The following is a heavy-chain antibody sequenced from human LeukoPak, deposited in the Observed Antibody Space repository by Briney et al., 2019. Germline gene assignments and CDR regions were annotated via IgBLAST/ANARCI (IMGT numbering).Heavy chain of an antibody. Sequence: SETLSLTCTVSGGSISSYYWSWIRQPPGKGLEWIGEINHSGSTNYNPSLKSRVTISVDTSKNQFSLKLSSVTAADTAVYYCAGRGGGYCSSTSCPYPFDYWGQGTLVTVSS. D-gene: IGHD2-2*01. CDR1: GGSISSYY. V-gene: IGHV4-34*01. CDR2: INHSGST. J-gene: IGHJ4*02. CDR3: AGRGGGYCSSTSCPYPFDY.